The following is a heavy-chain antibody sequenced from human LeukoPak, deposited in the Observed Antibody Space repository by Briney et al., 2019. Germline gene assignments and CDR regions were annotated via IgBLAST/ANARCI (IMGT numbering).Heavy chain of an antibody. Sequence: SETLSHTCTVPGGSISSGSYYWSWIRQPAGKGLEWLGRIYTSGSTNYNPSLQCRVTISVDTSKNQFSLKLSSVTAADTAVYYCATDGGNSYYYYYMDVWGKGTTVTVSS. CDR3: ATDGGNSYYYYYMDV. D-gene: IGHD4-23*01. CDR1: GGSISSGSYY. J-gene: IGHJ6*03. CDR2: IYTSGST. V-gene: IGHV4-61*02.